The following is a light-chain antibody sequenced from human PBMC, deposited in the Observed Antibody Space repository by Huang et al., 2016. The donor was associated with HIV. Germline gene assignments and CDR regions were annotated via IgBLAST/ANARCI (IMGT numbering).Light chain of an antibody. CDR2: AAS. J-gene: IGKJ1*01. V-gene: IGKV1-39*01. CDR1: QSIGNF. CDR3: KKSYSFPPT. Sequence: IQMTQSPSSLSASVGDRVTITCRASQSIGNFLNWYQQKPGIAPKLLIYAASTLHGGDRSRVSGSRAWTDITRTISRLQPEDFATYYGKKSYSFPPTFGHGTKVEVK.